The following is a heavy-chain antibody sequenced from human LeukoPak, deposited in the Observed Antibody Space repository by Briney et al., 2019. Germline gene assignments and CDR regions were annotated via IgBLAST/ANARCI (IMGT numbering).Heavy chain of an antibody. J-gene: IGHJ6*02. D-gene: IGHD1-26*01. V-gene: IGHV3-21*01. CDR2: ISSSSSYI. Sequence: GGSLRLSCAASGFTFSSYSMNWVRQAPGKGLEWVASISSSSSYIYYADSVKGRFTISRDNAKNSLYLQMNSLSAEETAVYYCARDGGQLLNYYGMDVWGQGTTVTVSS. CDR1: GFTFSSYS. CDR3: ARDGGQLLNYYGMDV.